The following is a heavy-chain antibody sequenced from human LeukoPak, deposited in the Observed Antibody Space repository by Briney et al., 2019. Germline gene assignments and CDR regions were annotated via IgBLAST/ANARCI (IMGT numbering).Heavy chain of an antibody. CDR2: ISSSSSYI. CDR3: ARGPLPYSSSWNPNIYYFDY. D-gene: IGHD6-13*01. Sequence: PGGSLRLSCAASGFTFSSYSMNWVRQAPGKGLEWVSSISSSSSYIYYADSVKGRFTISRDNAKNSLYLQMNSLRAEDTAVYYCARGPLPYSSSWNPNIYYFDYWGQGTLVTVSS. J-gene: IGHJ4*02. V-gene: IGHV3-21*01. CDR1: GFTFSSYS.